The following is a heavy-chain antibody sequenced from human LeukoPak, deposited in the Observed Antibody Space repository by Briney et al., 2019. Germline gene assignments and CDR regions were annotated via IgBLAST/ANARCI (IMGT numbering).Heavy chain of an antibody. V-gene: IGHV4-4*07. CDR3: ARDVWFGDKSEYYFDY. CDR2: IYTSGST. J-gene: IGHJ4*02. Sequence: SETLSLTCTVSGGSISSYYWSWIRQPAGKGLEWIGGIYTSGSTNYNPSLKSRVTMSVDTSKNQFSLKLSSVTAADTAVYYCARDVWFGDKSEYYFDYWAREPWSPSPQ. CDR1: GGSISSYY. D-gene: IGHD3-10*01.